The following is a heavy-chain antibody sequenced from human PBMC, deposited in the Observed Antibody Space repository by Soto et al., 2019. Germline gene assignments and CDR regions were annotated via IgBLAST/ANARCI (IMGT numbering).Heavy chain of an antibody. V-gene: IGHV1-3*01. CDR2: INAGNGNT. CDR3: ARAPYCSSTSCQHPGGDY. D-gene: IGHD2-2*01. J-gene: IGHJ4*02. CDR1: GYTFTSYA. Sequence: ASVKVSCKASGYTFTSYAMHWVRQAPGQRLEWMGWINAGNGNTKYSQKFQGRVTITRDTSASTAYMELSSLRSEDTAVYYCARAPYCSSTSCQHPGGDYWGQGTLVTVSS.